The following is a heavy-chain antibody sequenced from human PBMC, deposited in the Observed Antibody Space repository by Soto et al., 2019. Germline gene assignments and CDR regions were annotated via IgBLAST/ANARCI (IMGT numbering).Heavy chain of an antibody. CDR3: ARTPGLGWFDP. CDR1: GGSLSSYY. V-gene: IGHV4-59*01. D-gene: IGHD3-16*01. Sequence: PXXTLSLPVTVSGGSLSSYYWRWIRQPPGKGLEWIGYIYYSGSTNYNPSLKSRVTISVDTSKNQFSLKLSSVTAADTAVYYCARTPGLGWFDPWGQGTLVTVSS. J-gene: IGHJ5*02. CDR2: IYYSGST.